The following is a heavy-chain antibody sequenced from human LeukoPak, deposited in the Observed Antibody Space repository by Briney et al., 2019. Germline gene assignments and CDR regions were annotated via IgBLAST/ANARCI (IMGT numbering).Heavy chain of an antibody. CDR2: IIPIFGIA. CDR1: GGTFSSYA. J-gene: IGHJ3*02. D-gene: IGHD2-21*01. Sequence: GASVKVSCKASGGTFSSYAISWVRQAPGQGLEWMGRIIPIFGIANYAQKFQGRVTITADKSTSTAYMELSSLRSEDTAVYYCARERRRAGAAFDICGQGTMVTVSS. CDR3: ARERRRAGAAFDI. V-gene: IGHV1-69*04.